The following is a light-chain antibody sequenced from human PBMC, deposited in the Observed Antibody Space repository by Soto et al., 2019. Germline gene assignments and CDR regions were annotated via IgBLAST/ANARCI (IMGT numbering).Light chain of an antibody. Sequence: DIQMTQSPSSLSASVGDRVTITCRASQDINNYLAWYQVQPGKGPKLLIYAASTLQSGVPSRFSGSGSGTDFALTSSSLQPEDVATCFCQKYNSAPRTFGQGTRVEI. CDR2: AAS. J-gene: IGKJ1*01. V-gene: IGKV1-27*01. CDR3: QKYNSAPRT. CDR1: QDINNY.